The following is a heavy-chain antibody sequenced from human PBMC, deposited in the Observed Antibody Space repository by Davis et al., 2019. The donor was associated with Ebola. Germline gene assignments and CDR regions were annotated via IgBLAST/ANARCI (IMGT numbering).Heavy chain of an antibody. V-gene: IGHV3-11*06. D-gene: IGHD2-2*02. J-gene: IGHJ5*02. Sequence: GGSLRLSCAASGFTFSDYYMSWIRQAPGKGLEWVSCISGSSSYTNYAASVKGRFTISRDNSKNTLYLQMNSLRAEDTAVYYCAKSQSGVVPAAIDWFDPWGQGTLVTVSS. CDR1: GFTFSDYY. CDR3: AKSQSGVVPAAIDWFDP. CDR2: ISGSSSYT.